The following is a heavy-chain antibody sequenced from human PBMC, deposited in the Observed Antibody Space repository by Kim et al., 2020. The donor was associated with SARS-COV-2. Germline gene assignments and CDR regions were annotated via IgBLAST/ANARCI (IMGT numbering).Heavy chain of an antibody. CDR3: ARAGIAAAGRMGSWFDP. Sequence: ASVKVSCKASGHTFTSYAMHWVRQAPGQRLEWMGWINAGNGNTKYSQKFQGRVTITRDTSASTAYMELSSLRSEDTAVYYCARAGIAAAGRMGSWFDPWGQGTLVTVSS. D-gene: IGHD6-13*01. V-gene: IGHV1-3*01. J-gene: IGHJ5*02. CDR1: GHTFTSYA. CDR2: INAGNGNT.